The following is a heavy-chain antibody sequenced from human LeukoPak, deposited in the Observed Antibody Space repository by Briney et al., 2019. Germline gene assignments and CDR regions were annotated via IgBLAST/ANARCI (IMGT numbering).Heavy chain of an antibody. V-gene: IGHV3-23*01. CDR2: ISGRGGST. Sequence: GGSLRLSCAASGFTFSSYAMSWVRQAPGKGLEWASGISGRGGSTYSADYLKGRFTISRDNSKNTLYLQMNNLRAEDTAEYYCAKGGYCGGTSCYFYYMDVWGKGTTVTVSS. D-gene: IGHD2-2*01. J-gene: IGHJ6*03. CDR3: AKGGYCGGTSCYFYYMDV. CDR1: GFTFSSYA.